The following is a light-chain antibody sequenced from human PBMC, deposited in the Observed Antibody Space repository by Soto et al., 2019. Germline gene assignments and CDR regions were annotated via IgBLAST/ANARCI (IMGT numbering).Light chain of an antibody. Sequence: QSVLTQPPSVSAAPGQKVTISCSGSSSNIGNNYVSWYQQLPGTAPKLMIYEVSNRPSGVSNRFSGSKSGNTASLTISGLQAEDEADYYCSSYTSSSTYVFGTVYKVTVL. J-gene: IGLJ1*01. V-gene: IGLV2-14*01. CDR3: SSYTSSSTYV. CDR1: SSNIGNNY. CDR2: EVS.